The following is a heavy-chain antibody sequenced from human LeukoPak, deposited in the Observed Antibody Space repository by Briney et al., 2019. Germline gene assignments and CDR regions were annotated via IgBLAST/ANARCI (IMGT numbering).Heavy chain of an antibody. CDR1: GFTFSTYW. CDR2: IKQDGSEK. V-gene: IGHV3-7*01. CDR3: ATTSGPGSTFDY. J-gene: IGHJ4*02. Sequence: GGSLRLSCAASGFTFSTYWMSWVRQAPGKGLEWVAKIKQDGSEKNYVDSVKGRFTISRDNAKNSLCLQMNSLRAEDTAVYYCATTSGPGSTFDYWGQGTLVTVSS. D-gene: IGHD1-26*01.